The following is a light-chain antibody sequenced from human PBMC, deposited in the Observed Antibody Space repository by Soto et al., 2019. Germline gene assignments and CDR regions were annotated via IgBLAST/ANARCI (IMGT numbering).Light chain of an antibody. V-gene: IGLV2-18*02. CDR2: EVT. Sequence: QSALTQPPSVSGSPGQSVTISRTGTSSDVGKYDRVSWYQQPPGTAPKLIIYEVTNRPSGVPARFSGSTSGNTASLTISGLQAEDEADYYCSSSSSSSTVSSVFVTGTYVTV. J-gene: IGLJ1*01. CDR3: SSSSSSSTVSSV. CDR1: SSDVGKYDR.